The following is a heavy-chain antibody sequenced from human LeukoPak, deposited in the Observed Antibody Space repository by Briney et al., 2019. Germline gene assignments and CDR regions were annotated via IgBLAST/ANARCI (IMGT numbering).Heavy chain of an antibody. Sequence: GASVKVSCKASGYTFTSYGISWVRQAPGQVLEWMGRISAYNGNTNYAQKLQGRVTMTTDTSTSTAYMELRSLRSDDTAVYYCALWTEEGPGYGMDVWGQGTTVTVSS. V-gene: IGHV1-18*01. CDR3: ALWTEEGPGYGMDV. CDR1: GYTFTSYG. J-gene: IGHJ6*02. D-gene: IGHD2-21*01. CDR2: ISAYNGNT.